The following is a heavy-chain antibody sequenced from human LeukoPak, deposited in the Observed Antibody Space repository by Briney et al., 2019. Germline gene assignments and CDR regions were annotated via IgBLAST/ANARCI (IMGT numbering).Heavy chain of an antibody. CDR2: IYTSGST. CDR3: ARGNHRDGDFGCWFDP. CDR1: GGSISSYY. V-gene: IGHV4-4*07. J-gene: IGHJ5*02. D-gene: IGHD4-17*01. Sequence: SETLSLTCTVSGGSISSYYWSWIRQPAGKGLEWIGRIYTSGSTNYNPSLKSRVTISVDTSKNQFSLNLSSVTAADTAAYYCARGNHRDGDFGCWFDPWGQGTLVTVSS.